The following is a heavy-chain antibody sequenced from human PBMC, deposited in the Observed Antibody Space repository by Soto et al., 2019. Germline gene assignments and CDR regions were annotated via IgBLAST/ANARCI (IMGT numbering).Heavy chain of an antibody. CDR2: IWYDGSNK. CDR1: GFTFSSYG. J-gene: IGHJ3*02. D-gene: IGHD2-2*01. V-gene: IGHV3-33*01. CDR3: ARGPETDIVVVPAANDAFDI. Sequence: QVQLVESGGGVVQPGRSLRLSCAASGFTFSSYGMHWVRQAPGKGLEWVAVIWYDGSNKYYADSVKGRFTISRDNSKNTLYLQMNSLRAEDTAVYYCARGPETDIVVVPAANDAFDIWGQGTMVTVSS.